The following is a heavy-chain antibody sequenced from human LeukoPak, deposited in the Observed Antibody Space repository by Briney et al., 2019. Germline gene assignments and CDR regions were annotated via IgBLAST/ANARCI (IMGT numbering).Heavy chain of an antibody. CDR1: GGSISSSSYY. CDR2: IYYSGST. J-gene: IGHJ2*01. Sequence: SETLSLTCTVSGGSISSSSYYWGWIRQPPGKGLEWIGSIYYSGSTYYNPSLKSRVTISVDTSKNQFSLKLSSVTAADTAVYYCARWGVATDNWYFDLWGRGTLVTVSS. D-gene: IGHD5-12*01. CDR3: ARWGVATDNWYFDL. V-gene: IGHV4-39*07.